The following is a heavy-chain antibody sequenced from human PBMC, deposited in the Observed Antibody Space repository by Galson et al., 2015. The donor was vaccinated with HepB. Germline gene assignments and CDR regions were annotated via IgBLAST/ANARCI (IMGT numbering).Heavy chain of an antibody. Sequence: SLRLSCAASGFTFSSYSMNWVRQAPGKGLEWVSSISSSSSYIYYADSVKGRFTISRDNSKNTLYLQMNSLRAEDTAVYYCARYYSNYVSGWFDPWGQGTLVTVSS. J-gene: IGHJ5*02. D-gene: IGHD4-11*01. CDR1: GFTFSSYS. V-gene: IGHV3-21*04. CDR2: ISSSSSYI. CDR3: ARYYSNYVSGWFDP.